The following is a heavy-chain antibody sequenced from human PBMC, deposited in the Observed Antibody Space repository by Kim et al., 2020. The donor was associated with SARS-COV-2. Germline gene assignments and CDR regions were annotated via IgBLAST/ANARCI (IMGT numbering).Heavy chain of an antibody. CDR1: GFTFSDYP. J-gene: IGHJ4*02. Sequence: GGSLRLSCVASGFTFSDYPMTWVRQAPGKGLEWVSSIGSSSGTTYYADSVKGRFTISKDNSGNMLYLRMDSLRAEDTAIYYCARLKKSPLESFDYWGQRTLVTVSS. CDR3: ARLKKSPLESFDY. V-gene: IGHV3-23*01. CDR2: IGSSSGTT.